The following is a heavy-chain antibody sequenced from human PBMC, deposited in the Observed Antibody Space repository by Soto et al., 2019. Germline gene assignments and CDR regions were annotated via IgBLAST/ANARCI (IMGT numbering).Heavy chain of an antibody. D-gene: IGHD4-17*01. CDR2: ISGSGGST. J-gene: IGHJ4*02. CDR1: GFTFSSYA. V-gene: IGHV3-23*01. Sequence: EVQLLESGGGLVQPGGSLRLSCAASGFTFSSYAMSWVRQAPGKGLEWVSAISGSGGSTYYADSVKGRFTISRDNTKNTMYLQMNSLRAEDTAVYYCAKEQRPTVTTSGAYWGQGTLVTVSS. CDR3: AKEQRPTVTTSGAY.